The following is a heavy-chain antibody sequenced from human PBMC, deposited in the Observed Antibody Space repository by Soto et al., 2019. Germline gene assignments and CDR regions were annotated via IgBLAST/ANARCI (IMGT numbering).Heavy chain of an antibody. Sequence: GGSLRLSCAASGFTFSSYGMHWVRQAPGKGLEWVAVISYDGSNKYYADSVKGRFTISSDNSKNTLYLEMNNLRIEDTAVYHWARSDCGSAVCKQLNVWGQGTRSPSP. J-gene: IGHJ6*02. CDR1: GFTFSSYG. CDR2: ISYDGSNK. V-gene: IGHV3-30*03. CDR3: ARSDCGSAVCKQLNV. D-gene: IGHD2-21*01.